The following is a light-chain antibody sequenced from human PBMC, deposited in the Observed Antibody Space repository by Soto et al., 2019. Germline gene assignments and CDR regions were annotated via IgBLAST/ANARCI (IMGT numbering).Light chain of an antibody. J-gene: IGLJ3*02. Sequence: QPVLTQSPSASASLGASVKLTCTLSSGHSSNAIVWHQQQPEKGPRYLMKINSDGSHSQGDGIPDRFSGSSSGAEHYLTISSLQSEDEADYYCQTWGTGFWVFGGGTKVTVL. CDR2: INSDGSH. V-gene: IGLV4-69*01. CDR3: QTWGTGFWV. CDR1: SGHSSNA.